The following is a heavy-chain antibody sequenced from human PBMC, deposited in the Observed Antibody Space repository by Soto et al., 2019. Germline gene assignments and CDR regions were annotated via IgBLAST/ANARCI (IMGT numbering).Heavy chain of an antibody. Sequence: QVQLVQSGAEVKKPGASVKVSCKVSGYTLTELSIHWVRQAPGKGLEWMGGFDPEDDETIHAQKFQDRVTMTEDTSTNTTYMELSSLRSEDTAVYYCATDLTALKTYWYFDLWGRGTLVTVSS. CDR1: GYTLTELS. CDR3: ATDLTALKTYWYFDL. V-gene: IGHV1-24*01. J-gene: IGHJ2*01. CDR2: FDPEDDET.